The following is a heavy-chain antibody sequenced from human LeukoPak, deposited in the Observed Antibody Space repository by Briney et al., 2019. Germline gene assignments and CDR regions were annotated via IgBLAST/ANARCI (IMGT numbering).Heavy chain of an antibody. CDR3: ARAKRLGTYNWFDP. V-gene: IGHV4-4*07. CDR2: IYTSGST. Sequence: SDTLSLTCTLSGGSISSYYWSWLRQPAGKGPEWIGRIYTSGSTNYNPSLKSRVTMSVDTSKNQFSLKLSSVTAADTAVYYCARAKRLGTYNWFDPWGQGTLVTVSS. D-gene: IGHD1-1*01. CDR1: GGSISSYY. J-gene: IGHJ5*02.